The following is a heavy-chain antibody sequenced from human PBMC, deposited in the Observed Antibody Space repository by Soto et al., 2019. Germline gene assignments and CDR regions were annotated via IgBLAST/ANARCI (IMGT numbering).Heavy chain of an antibody. Sequence: QVQLVESGGGVVQPGRSLTLSCAASGFTFRNYAMHWVRQAPGKGLEWVATISYDGDNKYYTDSVKGPFTISRDNSKNTLYLPMNSLRPEDTAVYYCARPWGQLSTYYYGMDTWGQGTTVTVSS. J-gene: IGHJ6*02. V-gene: IGHV3-30-3*01. CDR2: ISYDGDNK. CDR1: GFTFRNYA. D-gene: IGHD3-16*01. CDR3: ARPWGQLSTYYYGMDT.